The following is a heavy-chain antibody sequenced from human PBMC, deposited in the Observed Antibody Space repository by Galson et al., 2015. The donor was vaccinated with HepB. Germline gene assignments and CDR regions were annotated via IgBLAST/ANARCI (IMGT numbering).Heavy chain of an antibody. CDR3: ARVQRADFWRTWYFDL. D-gene: IGHD3-3*01. CDR2: IYYSGST. J-gene: IGHJ2*01. Sequence: ETLSLTCTVSGGSISSYYWSWIRQPPGKGLEWIGYIYYSGSTNYNPSLKSRVTISVDTSKNQFSLKLSSVTAADTAVYYCARVQRADFWRTWYFDLWGRGTLVTVSS. CDR1: GGSISSYY. V-gene: IGHV4-59*01.